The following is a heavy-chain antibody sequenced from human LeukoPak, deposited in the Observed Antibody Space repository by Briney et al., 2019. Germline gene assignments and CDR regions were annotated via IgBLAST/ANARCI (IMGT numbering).Heavy chain of an antibody. Sequence: ASVKVSCKASGYSFSNFTNFGLSWVRQAPGQGLEWIGWISTYDGDIKSALKVQGRLTMTTDPSTSTAYMELSSLRSDDTAVYYCARLSWSGLVHNFDYWGQGTLVTVSS. V-gene: IGHV1-18*01. CDR3: ARLSWSGLVHNFDY. CDR1: GYSFSNFTNFG. J-gene: IGHJ4*02. D-gene: IGHD3-3*01. CDR2: ISTYDGDI.